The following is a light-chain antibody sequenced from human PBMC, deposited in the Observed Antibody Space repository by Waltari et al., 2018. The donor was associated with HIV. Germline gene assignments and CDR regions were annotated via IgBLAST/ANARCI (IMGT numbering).Light chain of an antibody. V-gene: IGLV7-46*01. Sequence: QAVVTQEPSLTVSPGGTVTLTCGSSTGAVTSGHYPYWVHQKPGQAPRTLMYDTTNRHSWTPARFSGSLLGDKAVLTLSGAQPEDEAQYYCLLSYGNSRTGVFGGGTKLTVL. CDR1: TGAVTSGHY. J-gene: IGLJ3*02. CDR2: DTT. CDR3: LLSYGNSRTGV.